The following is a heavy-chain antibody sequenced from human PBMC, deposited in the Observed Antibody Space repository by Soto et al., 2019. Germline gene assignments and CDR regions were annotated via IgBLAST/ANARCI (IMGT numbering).Heavy chain of an antibody. Sequence: GGSLRLSCAASGFSFSSYWMDWVRQAPGKGLEWVANINQDGSEKHYVASVKGRFTISRDNAKNSLYLQMSSLTAEDSALYYCSPSLDYWGQG. V-gene: IGHV3-7*01. CDR2: INQDGSEK. CDR3: SPSLDY. J-gene: IGHJ4*02. CDR1: GFSFSSYW.